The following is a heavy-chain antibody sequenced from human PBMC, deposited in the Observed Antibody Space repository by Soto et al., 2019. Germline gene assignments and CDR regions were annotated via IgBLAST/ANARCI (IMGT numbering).Heavy chain of an antibody. CDR3: ARHFGPGSWHDAFDT. CDR1: GGSISSYY. CDR2: IYYSGST. V-gene: IGHV4-59*08. D-gene: IGHD6-13*01. J-gene: IGHJ3*02. Sequence: SETLSLTCTVSGGSISSYYWSWIRQPPGKGLEWIGYIYYSGSTNYNPSLKSRVTISVDTSKNQFSLKLSSVTAADTAVYYCARHFGPGSWHDAFDTWGQGTMVTVSS.